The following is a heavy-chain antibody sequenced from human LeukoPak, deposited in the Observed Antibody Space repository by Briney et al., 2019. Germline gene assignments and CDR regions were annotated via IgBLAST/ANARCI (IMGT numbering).Heavy chain of an antibody. V-gene: IGHV3-30*18. J-gene: IGHJ3*02. CDR2: ISYDGSNK. Sequence: GGSLRLACAASGFTFSSYGMHWVRQAPGKGLEWVAVISYDGSNKYYADSVKGRFTFSRDNSKNTLYLQMNTLRAEDTAVYYCAKDYYDSSGYLDDFDIWGQGTMVTVSS. D-gene: IGHD3-22*01. CDR3: AKDYYDSSGYLDDFDI. CDR1: GFTFSSYG.